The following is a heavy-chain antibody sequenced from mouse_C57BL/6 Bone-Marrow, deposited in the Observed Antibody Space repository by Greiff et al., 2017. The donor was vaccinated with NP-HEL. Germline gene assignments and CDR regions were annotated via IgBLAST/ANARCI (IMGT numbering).Heavy chain of an antibody. D-gene: IGHD1-1*01. Sequence: SAPSLVRPSQTLSLTCTVTGFSINSDCYWIWIRQFPGNKLEYIGYTFYSGITYYIRSLARRTYITRDTPKNQCSLKGSSVTTEDTATYYCARGVYYGSSYAMDYWGQGTSVTVSS. J-gene: IGHJ4*01. CDR1: GFSINSDCY. CDR2: TFYSGIT. V-gene: IGHV3-3*01. CDR3: ARGVYYGSSYAMDY.